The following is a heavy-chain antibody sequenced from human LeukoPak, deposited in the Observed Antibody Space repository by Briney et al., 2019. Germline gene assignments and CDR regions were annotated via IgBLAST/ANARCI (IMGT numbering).Heavy chain of an antibody. CDR3: ARAYSSSWYLGNDAFDI. Sequence: SETLSLTCAVYGGSFSGYYWSWIRQPPGKGLEWVGEINHSGGTNYNPSLKSRVIISVDTSKDQFSLKLSSVTAADTAVYYCARAYSSSWYLGNDAFDIWGQGTMVTVSS. CDR2: INHSGGT. V-gene: IGHV4-34*01. J-gene: IGHJ3*02. CDR1: GGSFSGYY. D-gene: IGHD6-13*01.